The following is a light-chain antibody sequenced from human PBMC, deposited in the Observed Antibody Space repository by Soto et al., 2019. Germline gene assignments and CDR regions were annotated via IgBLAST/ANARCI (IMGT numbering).Light chain of an antibody. CDR3: MQALQTPVT. J-gene: IGKJ4*01. CDR2: LGS. CDR1: QSLLHSNGKSY. Sequence: DIVMTQSPLSLPVTPGEPASISCRSSQSLLHSNGKSYLNWYLQKPGQSPQVLIYLGSNRASGVPDRFSGSGSGTDFTLKISRVEADDVGVYYCMQALQTPVTFGGGTKVEIK. V-gene: IGKV2-28*01.